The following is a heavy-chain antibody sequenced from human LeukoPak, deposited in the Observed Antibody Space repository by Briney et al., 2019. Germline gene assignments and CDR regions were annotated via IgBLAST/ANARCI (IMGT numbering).Heavy chain of an antibody. CDR1: GFTFSSYD. J-gene: IGHJ6*02. CDR3: AKGVHCSGGGCAPGYYGMDV. Sequence: GGSLRLSCAASGFTFSSYDMHWVRQAPGKGLEWVAVISYDGSYKYYADSVKGRCTIPRDNSKNTLYLQMNSLSAEDTAVYYCAKGVHCSGGGCAPGYYGMDVWGQGTTVTVSS. CDR2: ISYDGSYK. D-gene: IGHD2-15*01. V-gene: IGHV3-30*18.